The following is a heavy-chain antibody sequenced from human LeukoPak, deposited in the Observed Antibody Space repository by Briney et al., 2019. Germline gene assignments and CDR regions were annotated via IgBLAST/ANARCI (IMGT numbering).Heavy chain of an antibody. CDR1: GYTFTSYY. V-gene: IGHV1-46*01. D-gene: IGHD3-22*01. J-gene: IGHJ4*02. CDR3: ARGDSSGYISGY. Sequence: ASVNVSCKASGYTFTSYYMHRVRQAPGQGLEWMGIINPSGGSTSYAQKFQGRVTMTRNTSISTAYMELSSLRSEDTAVYYCARGDSSGYISGYWGQGTLVTVSS. CDR2: INPSGGST.